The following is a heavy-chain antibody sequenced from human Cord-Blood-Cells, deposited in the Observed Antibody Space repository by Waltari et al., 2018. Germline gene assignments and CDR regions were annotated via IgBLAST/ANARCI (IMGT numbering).Heavy chain of an antibody. J-gene: IGHJ4*02. D-gene: IGHD6-13*01. CDR2: IYPWRSDT. CDR3: ARLGAAAGTFDC. Sequence: EVQLVQSGAEVKKPGESLKISCKGSGYSFTSYWIGWVRQMPGKGLVWMGIIYPWRSDTRYSRSFQVQVTISADKSISTAYLQWSSLKAADTAMYYCARLGAAAGTFDCRGQGTLVTVAS. V-gene: IGHV5-51*01. CDR1: GYSFTSYW.